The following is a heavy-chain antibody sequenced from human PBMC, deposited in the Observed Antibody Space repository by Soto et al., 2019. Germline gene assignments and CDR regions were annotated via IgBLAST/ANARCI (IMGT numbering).Heavy chain of an antibody. J-gene: IGHJ4*02. CDR2: IWYDGSNR. Sequence: GGSLRLSCAASGFTFSSYGMHWVRQAPGKGLEWVAVIWYDGSNRYYADSVKGRFTISRDNSKNTLYLQMNSLRAEDTAVYYCARDGYCSGGSCYSVPVFDYWGQGT. CDR3: ARDGYCSGGSCYSVPVFDY. CDR1: GFTFSSYG. D-gene: IGHD2-15*01. V-gene: IGHV3-33*01.